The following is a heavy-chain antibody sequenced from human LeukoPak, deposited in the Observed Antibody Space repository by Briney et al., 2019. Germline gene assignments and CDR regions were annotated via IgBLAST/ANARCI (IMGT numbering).Heavy chain of an antibody. Sequence: SETLSLTCAVYGGSFSGYYWSWIRQPPGKGLEWIGEINHSGSTNYNPSLKSRVTISVDTSKNQFSLKLSSVTAADTAVYYCARGSLGYRSSTSCGGGWFDPWGQGTLVTVSS. V-gene: IGHV4-34*01. CDR1: GGSFSGYY. D-gene: IGHD2-2*01. CDR3: ARGSLGYRSSTSCGGGWFDP. J-gene: IGHJ5*02. CDR2: INHSGST.